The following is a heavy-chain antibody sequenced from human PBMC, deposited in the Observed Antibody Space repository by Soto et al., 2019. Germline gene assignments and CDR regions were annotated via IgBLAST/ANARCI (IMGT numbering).Heavy chain of an antibody. V-gene: IGHV1-69*13. D-gene: IGHD2-21*02. CDR1: GGTFSSYA. Sequence: ASVKVSCKASGGTFSSYAISWVRQAPGQGLEWMGGIIPIFGTANYAQKFQGRVTITADESTSTAYMELSSLRSEETAVYYCARDYCGGDCPPYYAMDVWGQGTTVTVSS. CDR3: ARDYCGGDCPPYYAMDV. J-gene: IGHJ6*02. CDR2: IIPIFGTA.